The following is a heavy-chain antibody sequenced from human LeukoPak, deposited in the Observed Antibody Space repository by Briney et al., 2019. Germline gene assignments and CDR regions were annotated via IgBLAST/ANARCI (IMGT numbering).Heavy chain of an antibody. CDR1: GFTFGDYA. D-gene: IGHD6-13*01. V-gene: IGHV3-49*04. CDR3: TRFTSIKQHPGDY. Sequence: GGSLRLSCTASGFTFGDYAMSWVRQAPGKGLEWVGFIRSKAYGGTTEDAASVKGRFTISRDDSKSVAYLQMNSLKTEDTAVYYCTRFTSIKQHPGDYWGQGTLVTVSS. CDR2: IRSKAYGGTT. J-gene: IGHJ4*02.